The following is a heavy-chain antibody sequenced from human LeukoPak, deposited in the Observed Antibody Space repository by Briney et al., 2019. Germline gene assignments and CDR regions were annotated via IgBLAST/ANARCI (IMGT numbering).Heavy chain of an antibody. J-gene: IGHJ6*03. V-gene: IGHV3-21*01. CDR1: GFYFSIYA. Sequence: PGGSLRLSCAASGFYFSIYAIDWLRQAPGRGLEWVSSISSGSSFQNYADSVKGRFTISRDNAKNSVYLQMNRLRAEDTAVYFCAREGDPPGFYYYHHLDVWGKGTTVTVSS. CDR2: ISSGSSFQ. CDR3: AREGDPPGFYYYHHLDV. D-gene: IGHD3-16*01.